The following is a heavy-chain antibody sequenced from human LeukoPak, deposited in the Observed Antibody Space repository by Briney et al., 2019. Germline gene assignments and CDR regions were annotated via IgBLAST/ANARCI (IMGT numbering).Heavy chain of an antibody. Sequence: PGAPVKVSCKASGYTFTSYGISWVRQAPGQGLEGMGWISAYNGNTNYAQKLQGRVTMTTDTSTSTAYMELRSLRSDDTAAYYCARGYSIVHAFDVWGQGTMVTVSS. CDR1: GYTFTSYG. CDR2: ISAYNGNT. J-gene: IGHJ3*01. V-gene: IGHV1-18*01. CDR3: ARGYSIVHAFDV. D-gene: IGHD6-6*01.